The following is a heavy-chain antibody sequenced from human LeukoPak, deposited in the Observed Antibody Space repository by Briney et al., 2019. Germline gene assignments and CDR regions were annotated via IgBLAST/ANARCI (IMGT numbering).Heavy chain of an antibody. D-gene: IGHD6-13*01. CDR2: IYYSGST. J-gene: IGHJ5*02. V-gene: IGHV4-59*01. CDR1: GGSISSYY. CDR3: ARGGSSSWYASGWFDP. Sequence: SETLSLTCTVSGGSISSYYWSWIRQPPGKGLEWIEYIYYSGSTNYNPSLKSRVTISVDTSKNQFSLKLSSVTAADTAVYYCARGGSSSWYASGWFDPWGQGTLVTVSS.